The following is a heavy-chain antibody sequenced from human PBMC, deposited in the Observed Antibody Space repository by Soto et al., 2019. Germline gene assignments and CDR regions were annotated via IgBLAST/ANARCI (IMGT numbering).Heavy chain of an antibody. CDR2: INAGNGNT. Sequence: ASVKVSCKASGYTFTSCAMHWVRQAPGQRLEWMGWINAGNGNTKYSQKFQGRVTITRDTSASTVYMELSSLRSEDTAVYYCAREGFDWSSLYWGQGTLVTVSS. J-gene: IGHJ4*02. CDR3: AREGFDWSSLY. D-gene: IGHD3-9*01. V-gene: IGHV1-3*01. CDR1: GYTFTSCA.